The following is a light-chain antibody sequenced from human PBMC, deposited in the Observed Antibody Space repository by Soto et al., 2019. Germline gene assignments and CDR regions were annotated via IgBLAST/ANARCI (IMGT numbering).Light chain of an antibody. CDR2: DVS. V-gene: IGLV2-14*01. CDR3: SSYAGRNNVV. Sequence: QSALTQPASVSGSPGQSITISCTGTSSDVGGYNYVSWYQQHPGKAPKLMIYDVSNRPSGVSNRFSGSKSGNTASLTISGLQAEDEADYYCSSYAGRNNVVFGGGTKLT. CDR1: SSDVGGYNY. J-gene: IGLJ2*01.